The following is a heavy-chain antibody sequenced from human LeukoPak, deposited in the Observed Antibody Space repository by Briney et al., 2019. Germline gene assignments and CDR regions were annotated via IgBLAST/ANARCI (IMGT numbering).Heavy chain of an antibody. CDR2: IRYDGSDK. J-gene: IGHJ5*02. Sequence: GGSLRLSCAASGFTLRGYGMHWVRQAPGKGLEWVAFIRYDGSDKSYADSVKGRFTISRDNSENTLYLQINSLRVEDTAVYYCATVVVPGWFDPWGQGNLVTVSS. CDR1: GFTLRGYG. D-gene: IGHD2-15*01. V-gene: IGHV3-30*02. CDR3: ATVVVPGWFDP.